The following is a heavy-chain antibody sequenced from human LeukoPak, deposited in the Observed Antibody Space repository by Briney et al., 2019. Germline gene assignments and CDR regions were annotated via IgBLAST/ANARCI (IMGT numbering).Heavy chain of an antibody. D-gene: IGHD6-19*01. CDR1: GFRFSSYG. V-gene: IGHV3-30*02. Sequence: GGSLRLSCAASGFRFSSYGMHWVRQAPGKGLEWVSFIRYDESRTFYGDSVKGRFIISRDDSKNTVYLHMHSLRTEDTAVYYCARLLVTTVSGTYYFDYWGQGTLVTVSS. CDR2: IRYDESRT. J-gene: IGHJ4*02. CDR3: ARLLVTTVSGTYYFDY.